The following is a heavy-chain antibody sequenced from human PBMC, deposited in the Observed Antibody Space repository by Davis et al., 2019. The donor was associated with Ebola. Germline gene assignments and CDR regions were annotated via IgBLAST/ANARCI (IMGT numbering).Heavy chain of an antibody. D-gene: IGHD2-15*01. J-gene: IGHJ4*02. CDR3: AKQSCSGGSCYLYFDY. V-gene: IGHV3-23*01. Sequence: GGSLRLPCSASQFTFSDYPMHWVRQPPGKGLEWVSAISGSGGSTYYADSVKGRFTISRDNSKNTLYLQMNSLRAEDTAVYYCAKQSCSGGSCYLYFDYWGQGTLVTVSS. CDR1: QFTFSDYP. CDR2: ISGSGGST.